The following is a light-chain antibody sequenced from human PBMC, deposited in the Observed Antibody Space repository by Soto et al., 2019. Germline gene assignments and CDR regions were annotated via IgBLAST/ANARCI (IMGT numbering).Light chain of an antibody. Sequence: DIQMTQSPSSLSASVGDRVTITCRASQIIGSYLNWYQQKPGKAPELLIYITSSLKSGVPSRFSGSGSGTDFTSTISSLQPEDVATYYCQQGSSLPFTFGPGTKVDIK. V-gene: IGKV1-39*01. CDR2: ITS. CDR1: QIIGSY. J-gene: IGKJ3*01. CDR3: QQGSSLPFT.